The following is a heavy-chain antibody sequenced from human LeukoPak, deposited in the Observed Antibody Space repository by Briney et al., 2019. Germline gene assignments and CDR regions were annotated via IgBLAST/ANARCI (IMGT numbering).Heavy chain of an antibody. V-gene: IGHV4-59*08. CDR3: ARVLGHYYYYMDV. Sequence: PSETLSLTCTVSGGSLSSYYWSWIRQPPGKGLEWIGYIYYSGSTNYNPSLKSRVTISVDTSKNQFSLKLSSVTAADTAVYYCARVLGHYYYYMDVWGKGTTVTVSS. J-gene: IGHJ6*03. CDR2: IYYSGST. CDR1: GGSLSSYY.